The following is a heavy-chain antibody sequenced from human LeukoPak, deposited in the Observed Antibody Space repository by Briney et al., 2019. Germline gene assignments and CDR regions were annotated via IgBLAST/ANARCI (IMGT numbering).Heavy chain of an antibody. J-gene: IGHJ5*02. CDR2: IRSNSDGGTI. D-gene: IGHD3-22*01. V-gene: IGHV3-15*07. CDR1: GFTFRSHG. Sequence: GGSLRLSCAASGFTFRSHGMNWVRQAPGKGLEWVGRIRSNSDGGTIDYAAPVKGRFTLSRDDSKTTLYLQMNSLQTEDTAVYYCATDFYDSTWGQGTLVTVSS. CDR3: ATDFYDST.